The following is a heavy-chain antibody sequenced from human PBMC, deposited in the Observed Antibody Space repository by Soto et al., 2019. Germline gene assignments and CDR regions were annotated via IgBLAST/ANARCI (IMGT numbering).Heavy chain of an antibody. J-gene: IGHJ4*02. D-gene: IGHD3-10*01. CDR3: ASSMGRGGNHY. CDR1: GFTFRDYW. V-gene: IGHV3-7*05. Sequence: EVQLVESGGGLVQPGGSLRLSCAASGFTFRDYWMTWVRQAPGKGLECVANIKTDGSEKYYVDPVKGRFTISRDNAKNSLYLQMTGLRAEYTAVYYCASSMGRGGNHYWGQGTLVTVSS. CDR2: IKTDGSEK.